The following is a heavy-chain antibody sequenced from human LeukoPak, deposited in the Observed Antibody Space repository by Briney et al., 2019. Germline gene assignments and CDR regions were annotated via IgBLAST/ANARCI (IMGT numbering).Heavy chain of an antibody. V-gene: IGHV1-69*05. D-gene: IGHD5-24*01. Sequence: ASVKVSCKASGGTFSSYAISWVRQAPGQGLEWMGRIIPIFGTANYAQKFQGRVTITTDESTSTSYMELSRLRSEDTAVYSCASSFRMASRDGYNYGYWGQGTLVTVSS. CDR3: ASSFRMASRDGYNYGY. CDR1: GGTFSSYA. J-gene: IGHJ4*02. CDR2: IIPIFGTA.